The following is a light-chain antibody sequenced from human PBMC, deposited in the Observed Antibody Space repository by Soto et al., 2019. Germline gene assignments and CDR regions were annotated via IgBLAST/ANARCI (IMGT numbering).Light chain of an antibody. J-gene: IGKJ4*01. CDR3: HQRDNWPLT. V-gene: IGKV3-11*01. Sequence: EIVLTQSPATLSLSPGEGATLSCRASQNIKTYLAWYQQKPGQAPRLVIYDASKRATGIPARFSGSGSGTDFTLTISRLEPEDSAVYYCHQRDNWPLTFGGGSKVEI. CDR1: QNIKTY. CDR2: DAS.